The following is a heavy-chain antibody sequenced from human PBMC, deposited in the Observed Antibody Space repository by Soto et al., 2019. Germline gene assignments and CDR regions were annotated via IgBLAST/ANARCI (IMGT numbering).Heavy chain of an antibody. CDR1: GGTFSSYA. Sequence: ASVKVSCKASGGTFSSYAISWVRQAPGQGLEWMGWISAYNGNTNYAQKLQGRVTMTTDTSTSTAYMELRSLRSDDTAVYYCARTSPYYDFWSGYYGPYYYGMDVWGQGTTVTVSS. CDR3: ARTSPYYDFWSGYYGPYYYGMDV. CDR2: ISAYNGNT. D-gene: IGHD3-3*01. J-gene: IGHJ6*02. V-gene: IGHV1-18*01.